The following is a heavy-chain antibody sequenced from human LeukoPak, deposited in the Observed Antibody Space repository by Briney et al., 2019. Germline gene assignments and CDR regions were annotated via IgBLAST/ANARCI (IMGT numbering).Heavy chain of an antibody. CDR1: GGSFSGYY. Sequence: PSETLSLTCAVYGGSFSGYYWSWIRQPPGKGLEWIGEINHSGSTNYNPSLKSRVTISVDTSKNQFSLKLSSVTAADTAVYYCARSPSLWFGAWGQGTLVTVSS. J-gene: IGHJ5*02. V-gene: IGHV4-34*01. CDR3: ARSPSLWFGA. CDR2: INHSGST.